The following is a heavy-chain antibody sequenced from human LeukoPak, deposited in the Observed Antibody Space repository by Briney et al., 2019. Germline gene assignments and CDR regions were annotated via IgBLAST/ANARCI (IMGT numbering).Heavy chain of an antibody. V-gene: IGHV3-21*01. CDR2: ISSSSSYI. J-gene: IGHJ3*02. CDR1: GFTFSSYS. CDR3: ARDGPLIAAAGGGGDAFDI. D-gene: IGHD6-13*01. Sequence: PGGSLRLSCAASGFTFSSYSMNLVRQAPGKGLEWVSSISSSSSYIYYADSVKGRFTISRDNAKNSLYLQMNSLRAEDTAVYYCARDGPLIAAAGGGGDAFDIWGQGTMVTVSS.